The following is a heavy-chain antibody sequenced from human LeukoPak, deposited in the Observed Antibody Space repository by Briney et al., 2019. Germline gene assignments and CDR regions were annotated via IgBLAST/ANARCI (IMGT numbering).Heavy chain of an antibody. CDR2: IYYSGST. V-gene: IGHV4-59*08. Sequence: PSETLSLTCTVSGGSISSYYWSWIRQPPGKGLEWIGYIYYSGSTNYNPSLKSRVTISVDTSKNQFSLKLSSVTAADTAVYYCARHGYGDYTQGPAFDIWGQGTMVTVSS. J-gene: IGHJ3*02. CDR3: ARHGYGDYTQGPAFDI. D-gene: IGHD4-17*01. CDR1: GGSISSYY.